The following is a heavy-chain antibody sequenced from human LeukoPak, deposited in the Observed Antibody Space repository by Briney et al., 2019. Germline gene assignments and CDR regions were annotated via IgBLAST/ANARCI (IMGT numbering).Heavy chain of an antibody. CDR3: TRYNNDHFDY. CDR2: IAYDGSRA. V-gene: IGHV3-33*01. D-gene: IGHD1-14*01. J-gene: IGHJ4*02. CDR1: GFTFGGYG. Sequence: GGSLRLSCAGSGFTFGGYGMHWFRQTPGKGLEWVAVIAYDGSRAFYADSVKGRFTISRDNSKNTLSVQMDDLRAEDTAVYYCTRYNNDHFDYWGQGTLVTVSS.